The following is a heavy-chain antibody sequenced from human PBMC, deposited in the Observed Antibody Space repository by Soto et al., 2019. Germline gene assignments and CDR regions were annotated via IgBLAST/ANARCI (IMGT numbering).Heavy chain of an antibody. D-gene: IGHD2-15*01. CDR2: IYPKSGGT. CDR3: ARVGWSKNVFDI. V-gene: IGHV1-2*04. Sequence: QVQLVQSGAEVKKPGASVKVSCKASGYTFTGYFIHWVRQAPGQGLEWMGWIYPKSGGTNYAQKFEGWVTMTMDTSISTVYMELSSLKSDDTAVYYCARVGWSKNVFDIWGQGTMIAVSS. CDR1: GYTFTGYF. J-gene: IGHJ3*02.